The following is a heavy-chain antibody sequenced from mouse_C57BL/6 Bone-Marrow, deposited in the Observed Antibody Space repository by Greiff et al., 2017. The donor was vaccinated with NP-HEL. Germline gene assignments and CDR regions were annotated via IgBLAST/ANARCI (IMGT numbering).Heavy chain of an antibody. J-gene: IGHJ2*01. D-gene: IGHD3-3*01. CDR1: GYTFTDHT. CDR3: ARLGQWALDD. CDR2: IYPRDGST. Sequence: QVQLQQSDAELVQPGASVKISCKASGYTFTDHTIHWMKQRPEQGLEWIGYIYPRDGSTKYNEKFKGQATLTADKSSSTVYMQLNSLTSEDSAVYFCARLGQWALDDWGKGTTLTVSS. V-gene: IGHV1-78*01.